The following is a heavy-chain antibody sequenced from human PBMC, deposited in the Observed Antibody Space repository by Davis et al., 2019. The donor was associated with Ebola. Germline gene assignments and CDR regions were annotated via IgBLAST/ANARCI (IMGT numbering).Heavy chain of an antibody. CDR1: GFTFSSYA. CDR3: AGLYCSGGNCYQSY. V-gene: IGHV3-64*04. J-gene: IGHJ4*02. D-gene: IGHD2-15*01. Sequence: GESLKISCSASGFTFSSYAMHWVRQAPGKGLEYVSAISSNGGSTYYADSVKGRFTISRDNAKNTLYLQMNSLRDDDTAVYYCAGLYCSGGNCYQSYWGQGTLVTVSS. CDR2: ISSNGGST.